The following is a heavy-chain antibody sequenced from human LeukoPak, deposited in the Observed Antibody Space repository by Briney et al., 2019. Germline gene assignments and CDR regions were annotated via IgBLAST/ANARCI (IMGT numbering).Heavy chain of an antibody. CDR2: IYYSGST. V-gene: IGHV4-39*01. CDR1: GGSISSTSYY. D-gene: IGHD6-13*01. CDR3: ARQVITAGGNFDS. Sequence: HSETLSLTCTVSGGSISSTSYYWGWIRQPPGKGLEWIGSIYYSGSTYYNPSLKSRVTLSVDTSKDQFSLKLSSVTAADTALYYCARQVITAGGNFDSWGQGTLVTVSS. J-gene: IGHJ4*02.